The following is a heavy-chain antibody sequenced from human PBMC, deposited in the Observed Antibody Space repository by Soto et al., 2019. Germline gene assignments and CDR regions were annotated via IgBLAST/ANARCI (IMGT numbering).Heavy chain of an antibody. J-gene: IGHJ5*02. Sequence: QVHLVQSGAEVKKPGASVKVSCKASGYNFTQYTIHWVRQAPGQRLEWMGWVTGGNGKTQCSRKFQTRVTIRSDVSATTVYMDLNSLRSEDTAVYYCARDLYSSSFFWFDAWGRGTLVIVSS. V-gene: IGHV1-3*01. CDR1: GYNFTQYT. CDR2: VTGGNGKT. CDR3: ARDLYSSSFFWFDA. D-gene: IGHD2-2*01.